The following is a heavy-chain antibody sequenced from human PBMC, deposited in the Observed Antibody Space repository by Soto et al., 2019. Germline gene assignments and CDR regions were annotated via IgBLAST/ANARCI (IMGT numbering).Heavy chain of an antibody. Sequence: PGGSLRLSCAASGFTFSSYAMSWVRQAPGKGLEWVSAISGSGGSTYYADSVKGRLTISRDNSKNTLYLQMNSLRAEDTAVYYCAKEYSRSATYYYYGMDVWGQGTTVTVS. D-gene: IGHD6-13*01. CDR1: GFTFSSYA. CDR3: AKEYSRSATYYYYGMDV. J-gene: IGHJ6*02. V-gene: IGHV3-23*01. CDR2: ISGSGGST.